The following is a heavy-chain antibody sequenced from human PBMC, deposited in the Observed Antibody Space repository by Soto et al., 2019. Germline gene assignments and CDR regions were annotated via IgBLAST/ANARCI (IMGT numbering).Heavy chain of an antibody. D-gene: IGHD6-6*01. CDR3: ARVAKGWYSSSSAPLDY. V-gene: IGHV3-21*01. J-gene: IGHJ4*02. CDR2: ISSSSSYI. Sequence: NPGGSLRLSCAASGFTFSSYSMNWVRQAPGRGLEWVSSISSSSSYIYYADSVKGRFTISRDNAKNSLYLQMNSLRAEDTAVYYCARVAKGWYSSSSAPLDYWGQGTLVTVSS. CDR1: GFTFSSYS.